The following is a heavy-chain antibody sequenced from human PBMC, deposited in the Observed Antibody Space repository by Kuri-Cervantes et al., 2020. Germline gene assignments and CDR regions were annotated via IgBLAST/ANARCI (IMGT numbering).Heavy chain of an antibody. CDR3: ARMRVTINQQLVYNWFDP. J-gene: IGHJ5*02. V-gene: IGHV2-70D*14. Sequence: SGPTLVKPTQTLTLTCTFSGFSLSTSGMRVSWIRQPPGKALEWLARIDWDDDKFYSTSLKTRLTISKDTSKNQVVLTMTNMDPVDTATYYSARMRVTINQQLVYNWFDPWGQGTLVTVSS. CDR1: GFSLSTSGMR. CDR2: IDWDDDK. D-gene: IGHD6-13*01.